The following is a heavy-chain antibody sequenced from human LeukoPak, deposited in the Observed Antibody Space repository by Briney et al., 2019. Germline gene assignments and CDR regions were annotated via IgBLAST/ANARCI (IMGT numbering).Heavy chain of an antibody. CDR3: ARDPIFGVIKDYYYMDV. Sequence: PGGSLRLSCAASGFTFDSYAMSWVRQAPGKGLEWVSAFGGSGGSTYYADSVKGRVTISRDNSKNTLYLQMKSLRADDTAVYYCARDPIFGVIKDYYYMDVWGKRTTVSVSS. D-gene: IGHD3-3*01. V-gene: IGHV3-23*01. J-gene: IGHJ6*03. CDR1: GFTFDSYA. CDR2: FGGSGGST.